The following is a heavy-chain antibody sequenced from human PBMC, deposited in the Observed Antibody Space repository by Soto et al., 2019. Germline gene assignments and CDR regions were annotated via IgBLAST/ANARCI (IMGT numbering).Heavy chain of an antibody. D-gene: IGHD3-9*01. CDR3: ARQSRRRYFDWLPSSFDP. J-gene: IGHJ5*02. CDR2: INHSGST. CDR1: GGSFSGYY. V-gene: IGHV4-34*01. Sequence: SETLSLTCAVYGGSFSGYYWSWIRQPPGKGLEWIGEINHSGSTNYNPSLKSRVTISVDTSKNQFSLKLSSVTAADTAVYYCARQSRRRYFDWLPSSFDPWGQGTLVTVSS.